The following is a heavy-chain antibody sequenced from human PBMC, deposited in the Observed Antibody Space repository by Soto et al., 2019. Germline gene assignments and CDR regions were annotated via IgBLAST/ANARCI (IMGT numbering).Heavy chain of an antibody. D-gene: IGHD3-3*01. V-gene: IGHV1-58*01. CDR2: IVVGSGNT. CDR3: AADPGLEWLLYGNYYYGMDV. CDR1: GFTFTSSA. Sequence: SVKVSCKASGFTFTSSAVQWVRQARGQRLEWIGWIVVGSGNTNYAQKFQERVTITRDMSTSTAYMELSSLRSEDTAVYYCAADPGLEWLLYGNYYYGMDVWGQGTTVTVSS. J-gene: IGHJ6*02.